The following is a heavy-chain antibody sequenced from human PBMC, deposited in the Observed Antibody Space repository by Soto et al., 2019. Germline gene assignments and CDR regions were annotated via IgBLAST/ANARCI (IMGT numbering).Heavy chain of an antibody. J-gene: IGHJ6*04. CDR2: IYYSGST. Sequence: SQIMSLTCTVSGGSSSGSSYYRGWIRKTPGKGLEWIGSIYYSGSTSYNPSLKSRVTISVATSKHQFSLRLTSVTAADTAVYFCARGSSSYYHYGMDVRGEGTTVTVSS. D-gene: IGHD6-6*01. CDR3: ARGSSSYYHYGMDV. CDR1: GGSSSGSSYY. V-gene: IGHV4-39*07.